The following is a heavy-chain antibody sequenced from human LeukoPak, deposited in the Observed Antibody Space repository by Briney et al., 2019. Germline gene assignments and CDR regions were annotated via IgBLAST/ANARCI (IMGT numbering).Heavy chain of an antibody. CDR1: GYSFTSYW. J-gene: IGHJ4*02. Sequence: GESLKISCKGSGYSFTSYWIGWVRQMPGKGLEWMGIIYPGDSDTRYSPSFQGQVTISADKSISTAYLQWSSLKASDTAMYYCARPPSGYSGYDPYFDYWGQGTLVTVSS. CDR2: IYPGDSDT. V-gene: IGHV5-51*01. CDR3: ARPPSGYSGYDPYFDY. D-gene: IGHD5-12*01.